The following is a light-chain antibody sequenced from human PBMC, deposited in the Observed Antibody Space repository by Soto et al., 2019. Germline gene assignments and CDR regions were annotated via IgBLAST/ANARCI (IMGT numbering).Light chain of an antibody. J-gene: IGLJ1*01. V-gene: IGLV2-14*01. CDR2: DVS. CDR3: SSYATSSTYV. CDR1: SSDVGRYNY. Sequence: QSLLTQPASVSGSPGQSITISCPGTSSDVGRYNYVSWYQQHPGKAPKLMIYDVSNRPSGVSNRFSGSKSGNTASLTISGLQAEDEADYYCSSYATSSTYVFGTGTKVTVL.